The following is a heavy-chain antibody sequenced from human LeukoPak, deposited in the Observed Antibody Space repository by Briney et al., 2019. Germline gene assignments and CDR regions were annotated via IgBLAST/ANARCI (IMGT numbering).Heavy chain of an antibody. V-gene: IGHV3-30*18. Sequence: GGSLRLSCAASGFIFSSYGMHWVRQAPGKGLEWVAVISYDGSNKYYADSVKGRFTISRDNSKNTLYLQMNSLRAEDTAVYYCAKDLWFGESEGYWGQGTLVTVSS. J-gene: IGHJ4*02. D-gene: IGHD3-10*01. CDR1: GFIFSSYG. CDR2: ISYDGSNK. CDR3: AKDLWFGESEGY.